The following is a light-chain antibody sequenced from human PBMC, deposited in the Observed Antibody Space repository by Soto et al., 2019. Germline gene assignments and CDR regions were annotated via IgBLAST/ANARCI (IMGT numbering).Light chain of an antibody. J-gene: IGLJ1*01. CDR1: NSDVGGYNY. Sequence: QSALTQPASWSGSPGQSITISCTGTNSDVGGYNYVSWYQQHPGKAPKFMIYDVSSRASGVSDRFSGSKSGNTASLTISGLQAEDAADYYCRAYTTSNTRQIVFGTVTKVTVL. V-gene: IGLV2-14*01. CDR3: RAYTTSNTRQIV. CDR2: DVS.